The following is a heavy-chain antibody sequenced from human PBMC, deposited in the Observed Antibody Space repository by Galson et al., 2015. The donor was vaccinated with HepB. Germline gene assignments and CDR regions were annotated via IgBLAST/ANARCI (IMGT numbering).Heavy chain of an antibody. D-gene: IGHD3-22*01. CDR3: ARRPYYYDSSGYFLYYFDY. CDR2: ISSSSSYT. CDR1: GFTFSDYY. V-gene: IGHV3-11*06. J-gene: IGHJ4*02. Sequence: SLRLSCAASGFTFSDYYMSWIRQAPGKGLEWVSYISSSSSYTSYAEAVKGRFTISRDNAKNSLYLQMNSLRAEDTAVYYCARRPYYYDSSGYFLYYFDYWGQGTLVTVSS.